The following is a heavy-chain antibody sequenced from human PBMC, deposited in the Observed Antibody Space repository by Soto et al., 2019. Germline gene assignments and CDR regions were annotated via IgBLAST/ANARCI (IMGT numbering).Heavy chain of an antibody. D-gene: IGHD6-6*01. CDR1: GGTFSSYA. Sequence: VQLVQSGAEVKKPGSSVKVSCKASGGTFSSYAISWVRQAPGQGLEWMGGIIPIFATGNYAQKFQGRVTVTADESTSTTYMELSSLRSEDTAVYYCARGGIAARSFDSWGQGTLVSVSS. V-gene: IGHV1-69*01. CDR3: ARGGIAARSFDS. CDR2: IIPIFATG. J-gene: IGHJ4*02.